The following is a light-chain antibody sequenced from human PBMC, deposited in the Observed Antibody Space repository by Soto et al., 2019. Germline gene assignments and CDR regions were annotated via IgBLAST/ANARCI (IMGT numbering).Light chain of an antibody. J-gene: IGLJ1*01. V-gene: IGLV2-23*02. CDR1: SSDVGTYNL. Sequence: QSALTQPASVSGSPGQSITISCTGTSSDVGTYNLVSWYQQHPGKATKLMICEVSKRPSGVSNRFSGCKSGNTASLTISGLQAEDEADYYCCSYAGSSTVFGTGTKVTVL. CDR2: EVS. CDR3: CSYAGSSTV.